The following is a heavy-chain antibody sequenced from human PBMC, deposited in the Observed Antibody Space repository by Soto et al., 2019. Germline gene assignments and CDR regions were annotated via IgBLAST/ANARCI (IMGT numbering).Heavy chain of an antibody. D-gene: IGHD6-19*01. CDR2: IYWNDDK. V-gene: IGHV2-5*01. Sequence: QITLKESGPPLVKPTQTLTLTCTFSGFSLSTSGVGVGWIRQPPGKALEWLALIYWNDDKRYSPSLKSRLTITKDTSKNQVVLTMTNMDPVDTATYYCAHRRQWLLFDYWGQGTLVTVSS. CDR3: AHRRQWLLFDY. J-gene: IGHJ4*02. CDR1: GFSLSTSGVG.